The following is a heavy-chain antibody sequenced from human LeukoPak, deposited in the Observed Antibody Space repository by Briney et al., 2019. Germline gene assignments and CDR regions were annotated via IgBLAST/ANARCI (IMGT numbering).Heavy chain of an antibody. D-gene: IGHD6-19*01. CDR2: ISSSSSYI. Sequence: PGVSVRLSCAASGFTFSSYSLNWVRQAPGKGLEWVSSISSSSSYIYYADSVKGRFTSSRDNAKNSLYLQMNSLRAEDTAVYYCARELNAVAHFWGQGTLVTVSS. CDR3: ARELNAVAHF. J-gene: IGHJ4*02. CDR1: GFTFSSYS. V-gene: IGHV3-21*01.